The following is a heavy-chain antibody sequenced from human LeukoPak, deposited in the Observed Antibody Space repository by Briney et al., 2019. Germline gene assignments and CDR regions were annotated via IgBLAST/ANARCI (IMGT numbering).Heavy chain of an antibody. J-gene: IGHJ5*02. V-gene: IGHV3-21*01. CDR1: GFTFSSYS. Sequence: GGLRLSCAAPGFTFSSYSMNWVRQAPGKGLEWVSSISSSSSYIYYADSVKGRFTISRDNAKNSLYLQMNSLRAEDTAVYYCARGPVVGARGPNWFDPWGQGTLVTVSS. CDR2: ISSSSSYI. CDR3: ARGPVVGARGPNWFDP. D-gene: IGHD2-15*01.